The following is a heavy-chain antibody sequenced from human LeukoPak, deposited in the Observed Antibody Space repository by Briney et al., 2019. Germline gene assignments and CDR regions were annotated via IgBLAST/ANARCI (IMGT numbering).Heavy chain of an antibody. CDR1: GGSISSYY. V-gene: IGHV4-59*01. J-gene: IGHJ4*02. CDR3: ARAVPLYIRKNGHFDY. CDR2: IYYSGST. D-gene: IGHD1-14*01. Sequence: PSETLSLTCTVSGGSISSYYWSWIRQPPGKGLEWIGYIYYSGSTNYNPSLKSRVTISVDTSKNQFSLKLSSVTAADTAVYYCARAVPLYIRKNGHFDYWGQGTLVTVSS.